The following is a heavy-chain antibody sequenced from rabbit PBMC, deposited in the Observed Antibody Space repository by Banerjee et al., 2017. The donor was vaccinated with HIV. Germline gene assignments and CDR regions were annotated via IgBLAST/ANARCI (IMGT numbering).Heavy chain of an antibody. J-gene: IGHJ4*01. CDR1: GFSFSNKAV. CDR2: INAVTGKA. V-gene: IGHV1S45*01. Sequence: EQLLESGGGLVKPEGSLKLSCTASGFSFSNKAVMCWVRQAPGKGLEWIACINAVTGKAVYASWAKGRFNFSKTSSTTVTLQMTSLTAADTATYFCARDTTNTGGDVFNLWGPGTLVTVS. CDR3: ARDTTNTGGDVFNL. D-gene: IGHD1-1*01.